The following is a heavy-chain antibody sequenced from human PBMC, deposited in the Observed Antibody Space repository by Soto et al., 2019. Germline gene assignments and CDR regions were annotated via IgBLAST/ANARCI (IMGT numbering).Heavy chain of an antibody. CDR3: ARTNTAMVTGWFDP. V-gene: IGHV1-69*12. D-gene: IGHD5-18*01. J-gene: IGHJ5*02. CDR2: IIPIFGTA. Sequence: QVQLVQSGAEVKKPGSSVKVSCKASGGTFSSYAISWVRQAPGQWLEWMGGIIPIFGTANYAQKFQGRVTITADESTSTAYMELSSLRSEDTAVYYCARTNTAMVTGWFDPWGQGTLVTVSS. CDR1: GGTFSSYA.